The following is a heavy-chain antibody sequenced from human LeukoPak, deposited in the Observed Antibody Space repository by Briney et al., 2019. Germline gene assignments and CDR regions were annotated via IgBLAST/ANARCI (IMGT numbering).Heavy chain of an antibody. CDR3: ARIKRVLRYFDWLFLFDY. V-gene: IGHV3-11*01. D-gene: IGHD3-9*01. CDR1: GFTFSDYY. CDR2: ISSSGSTI. J-gene: IGHJ4*02. Sequence: GGSLRLSCAASGFTFSDYYMSWIRQAPGKGVEWVSYISSSGSTIYYADSVKGRFTISRDNAKNSLYLQMNSLRAEDTAVYYCARIKRVLRYFDWLFLFDYWGQGTLVTVSS.